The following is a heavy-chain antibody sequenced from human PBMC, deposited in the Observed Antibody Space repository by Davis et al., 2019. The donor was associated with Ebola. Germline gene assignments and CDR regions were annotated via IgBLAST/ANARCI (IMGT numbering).Heavy chain of an antibody. CDR2: MNPNSGNT. Sequence: ASVKVSCKASGYTFTSYDINWVRQATGQGLEWMGWMNPNSGNTGYAQKFQGRVTMTRNTSISTAYMELSSLRSEDTAVYYCARKDIVATMGVGWFDPWGQGTLVTVSS. D-gene: IGHD5-12*01. V-gene: IGHV1-8*01. CDR3: ARKDIVATMGVGWFDP. CDR1: GYTFTSYD. J-gene: IGHJ5*02.